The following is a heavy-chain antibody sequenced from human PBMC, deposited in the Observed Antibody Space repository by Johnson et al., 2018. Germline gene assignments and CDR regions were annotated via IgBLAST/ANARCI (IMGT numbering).Heavy chain of an antibody. CDR1: GFTFSRFW. Sequence: EVQLVESGGGLVQPGGYLGLSCVASGFTFSRFWLHWVRQAPGKGLVWVSRINSDGGGTIYADSVKGRVTMSRDNAKNTLYLQMNSLRAEDTAVDYCARGGWDHAFDIWGQGTMVTVSS. CDR3: ARGGWDHAFDI. J-gene: IGHJ3*02. V-gene: IGHV3-74*02. D-gene: IGHD1-26*01. CDR2: INSDGGGT.